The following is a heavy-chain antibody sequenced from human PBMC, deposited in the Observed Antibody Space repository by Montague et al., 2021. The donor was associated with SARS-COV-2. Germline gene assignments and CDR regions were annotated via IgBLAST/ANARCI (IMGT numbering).Heavy chain of an antibody. Sequence: SLRLSCAASGFTFTNYWLSWLRQAPGKGPEWVANINQGGTEIHYLDSVNGRFTISRDNAKNSLYLQMNSLRAEDTAVYYCARRNYGGDKYYYYGMDVWGQETTVTVSS. J-gene: IGHJ6*02. V-gene: IGHV3-7*01. D-gene: IGHD4-23*01. CDR3: ARRNYGGDKYYYYGMDV. CDR2: INQGGTEI. CDR1: GFTFTNYW.